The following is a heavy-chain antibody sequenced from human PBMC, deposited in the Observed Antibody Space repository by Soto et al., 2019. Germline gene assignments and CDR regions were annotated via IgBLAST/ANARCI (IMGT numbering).Heavy chain of an antibody. Sequence: SETLSLTCSVSGRSISPSYWSWIRQPPGKGLEWIGSIYYTGTTKYNPSLRSRVTISVDTSKNHFSLKLTSVTAADTAVYYCAAVGGYYGDYPNFDYWGRGTLVTVSS. CDR1: GRSISPSY. V-gene: IGHV4-59*01. D-gene: IGHD4-17*01. CDR3: AAVGGYYGDYPNFDY. J-gene: IGHJ4*02. CDR2: IYYTGTT.